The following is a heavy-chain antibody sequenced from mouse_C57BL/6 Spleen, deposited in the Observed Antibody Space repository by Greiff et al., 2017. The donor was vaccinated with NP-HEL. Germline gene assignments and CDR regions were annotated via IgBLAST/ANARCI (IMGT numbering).Heavy chain of an antibody. CDR2: IHPNSGST. CDR3: AREGIYYEYDGCAY. D-gene: IGHD2-4*01. J-gene: IGHJ3*01. CDR1: GYTFTSYW. V-gene: IGHV1-64*01. Sequence: QVQLQQPGAELVKPGASVKLSCKASGYTFTSYWMHWVKQRPGQGLEWIGMIHPNSGSTNYNEKFKSKATLTVDKSSSTAYMQLSSLTSEDSAVYYCAREGIYYEYDGCAYWGQGTLVTVSA.